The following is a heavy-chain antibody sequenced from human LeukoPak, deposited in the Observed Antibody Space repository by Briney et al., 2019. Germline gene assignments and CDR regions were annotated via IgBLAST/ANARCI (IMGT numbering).Heavy chain of an antibody. CDR3: ASNYDSSGHDAFDI. V-gene: IGHV1-2*02. J-gene: IGHJ3*02. D-gene: IGHD3-22*01. CDR2: INPNSGGT. CDR1: GYTFTGYY. Sequence: GESLKISCKASGYTFTGYYMHWVRQAPGQGLEWMGWINPNSGGTNYAQKFQGRVTMTRDTSISTAYMELSRLRSDDTAVYYCASNYDSSGHDAFDIWGQGTMVTVSS.